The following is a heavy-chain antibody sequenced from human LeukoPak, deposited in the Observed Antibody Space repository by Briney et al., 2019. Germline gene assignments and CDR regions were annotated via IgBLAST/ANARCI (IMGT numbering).Heavy chain of an antibody. Sequence: ASVKVSCKASGYTFTSYDINWVRQATGQGLEWMGWMNPNSGNTGYAQKFQGRVTVTRNTSISTAYMELSSLRSEDTAVYYCARGPEIPYYDFWSGYRPANWFDPWGQGTLVTVSS. J-gene: IGHJ5*02. CDR3: ARGPEIPYYDFWSGYRPANWFDP. D-gene: IGHD3-3*01. CDR1: GYTFTSYD. V-gene: IGHV1-8*01. CDR2: MNPNSGNT.